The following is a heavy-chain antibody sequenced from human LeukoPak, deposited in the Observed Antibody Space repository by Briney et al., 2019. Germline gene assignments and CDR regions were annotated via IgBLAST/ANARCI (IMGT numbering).Heavy chain of an antibody. CDR1: GGSISSYY. CDR2: IYYSGST. D-gene: IGHD4-17*01. CDR3: ARVAGQREYGDYGYDFDY. Sequence: SETLSLTCTVSGGSISSYYWSWIRQSPGKGLEWIGYIYYSGSTNYNPSLKSRVTISVDTSKNQFSLKLSSVTAADTAVYYCARVAGQREYGDYGYDFDYWGQGTLVTVSS. V-gene: IGHV4-59*01. J-gene: IGHJ4*02.